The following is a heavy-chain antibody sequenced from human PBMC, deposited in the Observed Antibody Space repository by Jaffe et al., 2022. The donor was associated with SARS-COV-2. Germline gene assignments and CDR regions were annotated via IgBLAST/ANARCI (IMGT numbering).Heavy chain of an antibody. CDR1: GFIFSNYG. D-gene: IGHD3-10*01. Sequence: QVQLVESGGGVVQPGTSMRLSCAASGFIFSNYGMHWVRQAPGKGLEWVAAMSKDGINKYYADSVKGRFTISRDNSKNTLYLQMNTLRAEDTAVYYCAKAVGTMVGGVSVSSDVWGQGTTVTFSS. J-gene: IGHJ6*02. CDR2: MSKDGINK. V-gene: IGHV3-30*18. CDR3: AKAVGTMVGGVSVSSDV.